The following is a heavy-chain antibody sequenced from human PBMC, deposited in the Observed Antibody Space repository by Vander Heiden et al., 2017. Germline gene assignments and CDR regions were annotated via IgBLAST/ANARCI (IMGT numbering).Heavy chain of an antibody. CDR3: ARSTNGGWSHYYYYGMDV. CDR1: GFTFSSHG. V-gene: IGHV3-33*01. CDR2: IWYDGSNK. D-gene: IGHD6-19*01. Sequence: QVQLVESRGGVVQPGRSLRLSCAASGFTFSSHGMHGVRQAPGKGLEWVAVIWYDGSNKYYADSVKGRFTISRDNSKNTLYLQMNSLRAEDTAVYYCARSTNGGWSHYYYYGMDVWGQGTTVTVSS. J-gene: IGHJ6*02.